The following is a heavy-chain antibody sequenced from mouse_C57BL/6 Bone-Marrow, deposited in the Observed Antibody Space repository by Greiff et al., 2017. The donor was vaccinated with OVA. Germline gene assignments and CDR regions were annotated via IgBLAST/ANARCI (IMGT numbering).Heavy chain of an antibody. D-gene: IGHD2-4*01. V-gene: IGHV1-18*01. CDR3: ARSRDYGFAD. Sequence: EVQLQQSGPELVKPGASVKIPCKASGYTFTDYNMDWVKQSHGKSLEWIGDINPNNGGTIYNQKFKGKATLTVDKAASTAYMELRSLTSEDTAVYYCARSRDYGFADWGQGTLVTVSA. CDR2: INPNNGGT. J-gene: IGHJ3*01. CDR1: GYTFTDYN.